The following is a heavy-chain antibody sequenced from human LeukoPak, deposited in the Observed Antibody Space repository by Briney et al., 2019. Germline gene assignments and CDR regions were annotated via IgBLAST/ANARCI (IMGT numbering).Heavy chain of an antibody. Sequence: GESLKISCKGSGYSFTSYWIGWVRQMPGKGLEWMGIIYPGDSDTRYSPSFQGQVTISADKSISTAYLQWSSLKASDTAMYYCARVTGTTVVTPEFDYWGQGTLVTVSS. CDR1: GYSFTSYW. J-gene: IGHJ4*02. CDR3: ARVTGTTVVTPEFDY. D-gene: IGHD4-23*01. CDR2: IYPGDSDT. V-gene: IGHV5-51*01.